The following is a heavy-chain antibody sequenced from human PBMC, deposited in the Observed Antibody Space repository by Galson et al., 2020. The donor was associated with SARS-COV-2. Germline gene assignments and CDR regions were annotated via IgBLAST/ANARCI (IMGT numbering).Heavy chain of an antibody. CDR3: ASAGALDWVAFDI. Sequence: GGSLRLSCAASGFTFSSYAMHWVRQAPGKGLEWVAVISYDGSNKYYADSVKGRFTISRDNSKNTLYLQMNSLRAEDTAVYYCASAGALDWVAFDIWGQGTMVTVSS. J-gene: IGHJ3*02. CDR1: GFTFSSYA. D-gene: IGHD3-9*01. V-gene: IGHV3-30*04. CDR2: ISYDGSNK.